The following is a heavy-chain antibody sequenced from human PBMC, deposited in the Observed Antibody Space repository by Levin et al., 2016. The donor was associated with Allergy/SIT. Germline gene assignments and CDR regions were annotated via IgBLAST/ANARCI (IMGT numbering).Heavy chain of an antibody. V-gene: IGHV4-39*01. CDR3: TIGGGY. J-gene: IGHJ4*02. CDR2: IRDSGYT. Sequence: SETLSLTCTVSGGSISSSSYYWAWIRQPPGKGLEWIGSIRDSGYTYYSESLKSRVTISVDTSKNQFSLRLNSVTAADTAVYYCTIGGGYWGQGTLVTVSS. CDR1: GGSISSSSYY.